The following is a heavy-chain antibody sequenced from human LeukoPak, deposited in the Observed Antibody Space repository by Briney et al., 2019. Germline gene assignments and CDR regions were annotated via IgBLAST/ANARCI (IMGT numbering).Heavy chain of an antibody. CDR3: AKDMTMVRGVIDAFDI. V-gene: IGHV3-9*01. CDR2: ISWNSGSI. J-gene: IGHJ3*02. Sequence: PGGSLRLSCAASGFTFDDYAMHWVRHAPGKGLEWVSGISWNSGSIGYADSVKGRFTISRDNAKNSLYLQMNSLRAEDTALYYCAKDMTMVRGVIDAFDIWGQGTMVTVSS. CDR1: GFTFDDYA. D-gene: IGHD3-10*01.